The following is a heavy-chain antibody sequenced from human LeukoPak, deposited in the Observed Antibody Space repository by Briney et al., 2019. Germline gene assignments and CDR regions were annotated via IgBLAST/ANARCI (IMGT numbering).Heavy chain of an antibody. Sequence: ASVKVSCKASGYTFTGYYMHWVQQAPGQGLEWMGWINPNSGGTNYAQKFQGRVTMTRDTPISTAYMELSRLRSDDTAVYYCATRGYSYGYEAYYYYYMDVWGKGTTVTVSS. CDR3: ATRGYSYGYEAYYYYYMDV. CDR1: GYTFTGYY. D-gene: IGHD5-18*01. CDR2: INPNSGGT. J-gene: IGHJ6*03. V-gene: IGHV1-2*02.